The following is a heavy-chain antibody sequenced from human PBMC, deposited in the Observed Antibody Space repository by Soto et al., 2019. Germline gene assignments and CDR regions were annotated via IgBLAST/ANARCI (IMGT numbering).Heavy chain of an antibody. D-gene: IGHD6-19*01. Sequence: GASGKVSCKASGYTFTSYGISWVRQAPGQGLEWMGWISAYNGNTNYAQKLQGRVTMTTDTSTSTAYMELRSLRSDDTAVYYCERDLIGVLFLFIGVAVYAFDIWCHGTMVSVS. CDR1: GYTFTSYG. CDR3: ERDLIGVLFLFIGVAVYAFDI. J-gene: IGHJ3*02. V-gene: IGHV1-18*01. CDR2: ISAYNGNT.